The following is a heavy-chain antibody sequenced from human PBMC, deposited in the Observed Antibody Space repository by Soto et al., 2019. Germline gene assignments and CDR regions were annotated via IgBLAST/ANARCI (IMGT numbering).Heavy chain of an antibody. Sequence: SETLSLTCAVYGGSFSGYYWSWIRQPPGKGLEWIGEINHSGSTNYNPSLKSRVTISVDTSKNQFSLKLSSVTAADTAVYYCARKVLGEGYFDYWGQGTLVTVSS. V-gene: IGHV4-34*01. J-gene: IGHJ4*02. CDR3: ARKVLGEGYFDY. CDR1: GGSFSGYY. CDR2: INHSGST. D-gene: IGHD2-8*01.